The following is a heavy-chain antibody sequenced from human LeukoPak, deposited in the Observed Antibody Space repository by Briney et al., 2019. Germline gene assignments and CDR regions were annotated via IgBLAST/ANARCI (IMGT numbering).Heavy chain of an antibody. CDR2: ISYDGSNK. Sequence: PGGSLRLSRAASGFTFSSYGMHWFRQAPGKGLEWVAVISYDGSNKYYADSVKGRFTISRDNSKNTLYLQMNSLRAEDTAVYYCARDLVSSGWLYYFDYWGQGTRVPVFS. CDR1: GFTFSSYG. V-gene: IGHV3-30*19. CDR3: ARDLVSSGWLYYFDY. J-gene: IGHJ4*02. D-gene: IGHD6-19*01.